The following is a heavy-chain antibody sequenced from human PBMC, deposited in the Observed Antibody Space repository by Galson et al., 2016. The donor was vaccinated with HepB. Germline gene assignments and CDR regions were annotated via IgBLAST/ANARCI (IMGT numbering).Heavy chain of an antibody. CDR1: GGSISSSRYS. J-gene: IGHJ4*02. CDR2: VYHSGST. D-gene: IGHD3-10*01. Sequence: TLSLTCAVSGGSISSSRYSWNWIRQPPGKGLEWIGNVYHSGSTYYNPSLKSRVTISADRSKNVFSLRLSSVTAADTAVYYCARVLLWFGEFAGIDYWGQGILVIVSS. V-gene: IGHV4-30-2*01. CDR3: ARVLLWFGEFAGIDY.